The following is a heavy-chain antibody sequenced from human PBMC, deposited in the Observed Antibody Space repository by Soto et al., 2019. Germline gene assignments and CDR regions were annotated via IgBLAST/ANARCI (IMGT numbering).Heavy chain of an antibody. V-gene: IGHV3-11*01. CDR1: GFTFSDYY. Sequence: QVQLVESGGGLVKPGGSLRLSCAASGFTFSDYYMGWIRQAPGKGLEWVSYISSSGSTIYYADSVKGRFTISRDNAKNSLYLQMNSLRAEDTAVYYCARLDGNSYDSSGYYYYYYGMDVWGQGTTVTVSS. CDR3: ARLDGNSYDSSGYYYYYYGMDV. CDR2: ISSSGSTI. D-gene: IGHD3-22*01. J-gene: IGHJ6*02.